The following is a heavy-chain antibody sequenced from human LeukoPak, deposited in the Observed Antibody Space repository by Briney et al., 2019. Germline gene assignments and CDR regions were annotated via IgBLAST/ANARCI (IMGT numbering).Heavy chain of an antibody. D-gene: IGHD2-21*02. Sequence: SETLSLTCTVSGGSISSYYWSWIRQPPGKGLEWIGYIYYSGSTNYNPSLKSRVTISVDTSKNQFSLKLSSVTAADTAVYYCAVRLPGNYSMDVWGQGTTVTVSS. CDR3: AVRLPGNYSMDV. V-gene: IGHV4-59*08. CDR1: GGSISSYY. J-gene: IGHJ6*02. CDR2: IYYSGST.